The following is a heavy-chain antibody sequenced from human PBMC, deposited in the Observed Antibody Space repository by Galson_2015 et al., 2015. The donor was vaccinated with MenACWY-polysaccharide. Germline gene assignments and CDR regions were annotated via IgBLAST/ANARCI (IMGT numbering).Heavy chain of an antibody. J-gene: IGHJ6*04. V-gene: IGHV3-23*01. CDR1: GFTFTSYT. Sequence: SLRLSCAASGFTFTSYTMSWIRQAPGKGPEWVTVISLDGRNTYYADPVKGRFTISRDNSKNTLYLQMDSLRAEDTAVYYCSRLQSKYMDVWGKGTTVTVSS. CDR3: SRLQSKYMDV. CDR2: ISLDGRNT. D-gene: IGHD4-11*01.